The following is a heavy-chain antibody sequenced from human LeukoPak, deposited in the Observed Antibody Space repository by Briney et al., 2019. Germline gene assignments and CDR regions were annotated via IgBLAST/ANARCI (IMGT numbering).Heavy chain of an antibody. CDR1: EFSFSSYE. Sequence: GGSLRLSCTASEFSFSSYEINWVRQAPGKGLEWVSYISSSGSPIFYADSVKGRFTISRDNAKNSVYLQLSSLRAEDTAVYYCARVSYSGGVYWGQGTLVTVSS. CDR2: ISSSGSPI. J-gene: IGHJ4*02. V-gene: IGHV3-48*03. D-gene: IGHD6-25*01. CDR3: ARVSYSGGVY.